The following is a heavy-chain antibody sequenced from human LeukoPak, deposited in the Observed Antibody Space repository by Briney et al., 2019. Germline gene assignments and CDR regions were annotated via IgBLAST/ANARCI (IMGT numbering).Heavy chain of an antibody. CDR3: ARGPQYSSSWTYNWFDP. CDR2: INPNSGGT. CDR1: GYTFTSYY. D-gene: IGHD6-13*01. V-gene: IGHV1-2*04. J-gene: IGHJ5*02. Sequence: ASVKVSCKASGYTFTSYYMHWVRQAPGQGLEWMGWINPNSGGTNYAQKFQGWVTMTRDTSISTAYMELSRLRSDDTAVYYCARGPQYSSSWTYNWFDPWGQGTLVTVSS.